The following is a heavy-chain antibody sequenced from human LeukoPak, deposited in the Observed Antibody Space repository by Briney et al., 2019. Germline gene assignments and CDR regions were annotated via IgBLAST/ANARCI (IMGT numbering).Heavy chain of an antibody. CDR2: ISASRNSI. V-gene: IGHV3-48*01. J-gene: IGHJ4*02. CDR3: ASSRKGASFDY. CDR1: GFTFNNYG. Sequence: GGSLRLSCVVSGFTFNNYGMNWVRQAPGKGLDWVSYISASRNSISYADSVKGRFTISRDNAMNSLYLQLNSLRAEDTAVYYCASSRKGASFDYWGQGTLVTVSS.